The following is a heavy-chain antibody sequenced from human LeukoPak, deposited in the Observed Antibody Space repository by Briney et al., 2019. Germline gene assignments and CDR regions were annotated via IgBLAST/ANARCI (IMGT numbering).Heavy chain of an antibody. D-gene: IGHD3-22*01. J-gene: IGHJ4*02. V-gene: IGHV3-23*01. CDR1: GFTFSSYA. CDR2: ISGSGGST. CDR3: AKRPSYYFNSSALSYYFDY. Sequence: GGSLRLSCAASGFTFSSYAMSWVRQAPGKGLEWVSAISGSGGSTYYADLVKVGFTISRDNSKNSLYLQMNRLRAEDTAVYYCAKRPSYYFNSSALSYYFDYWGQGTLVTVSS.